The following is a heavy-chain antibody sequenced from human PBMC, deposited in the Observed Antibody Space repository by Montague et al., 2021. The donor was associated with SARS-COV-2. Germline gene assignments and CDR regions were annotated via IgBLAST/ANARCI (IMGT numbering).Heavy chain of an antibody. CDR1: GFSLSTSGMC. Sequence: VKPTQTLTLTCTFPGFSLSTSGMCVSWLRQPPGKALEWLALIDWDDDKYYSTSLKTRITISKDTSKNQVVLTMTNMDPVDTATYYCARISAWYSSGWSAFDYWGQGTLVTVSS. CDR3: ARISAWYSSGWSAFDY. D-gene: IGHD6-19*01. CDR2: IDWDDDK. J-gene: IGHJ4*02. V-gene: IGHV2-70*01.